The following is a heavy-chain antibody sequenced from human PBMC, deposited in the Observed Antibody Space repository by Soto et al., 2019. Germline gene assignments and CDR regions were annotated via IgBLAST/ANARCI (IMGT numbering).Heavy chain of an antibody. V-gene: IGHV4-39*07. J-gene: IGHJ4*02. CDR3: ARVGGYYDSSGRRLTPTKNYYFEY. CDR1: GGSISSSSYY. D-gene: IGHD3-22*01. CDR2: IYYSGNT. Sequence: PSETLSLTCTVSGGSISSSSYYWGWIRQPPGKGLEWIGSIYYSGNTYYNPSLKSRVTISVDKPKNQFSLKLSSVTAADTAVYYCARVGGYYDSSGRRLTPTKNYYFEYWGQGTLVTVSS.